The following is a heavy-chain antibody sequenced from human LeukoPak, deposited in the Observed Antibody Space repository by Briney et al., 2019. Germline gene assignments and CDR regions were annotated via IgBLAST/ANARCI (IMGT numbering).Heavy chain of an antibody. J-gene: IGHJ4*02. CDR3: AKDGDIVVVPAAYYFDY. CDR1: GFTFSSYG. D-gene: IGHD2-2*01. V-gene: IGHV3-30*18. Sequence: PGRSLRLSCAASGFTFSSYGMHWVRQAPGKGLEWVAVISYDGSNKYYADSVKGRFTISRDNSKNTLYLQMNSPRAEDTAVYYCAKDGDIVVVPAAYYFDYWGQGTLVTVSS. CDR2: ISYDGSNK.